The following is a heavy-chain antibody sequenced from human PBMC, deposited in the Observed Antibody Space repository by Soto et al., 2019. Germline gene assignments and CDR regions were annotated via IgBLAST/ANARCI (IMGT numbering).Heavy chain of an antibody. V-gene: IGHV3-23*01. CDR3: AKTGPAIYYYYYGMDV. CDR2: ISGSGGST. Sequence: GGSLRLSCAASGFTFSSYAMSWVRQAPGKGLEWVSAISGSGGSTYYADSVKGRFTISRDNSKNTLYLQMNSLRAEDTAVYYCAKTGPAIYYYYYGMDVWGQGTTVTVSS. D-gene: IGHD5-18*01. J-gene: IGHJ6*02. CDR1: GFTFSSYA.